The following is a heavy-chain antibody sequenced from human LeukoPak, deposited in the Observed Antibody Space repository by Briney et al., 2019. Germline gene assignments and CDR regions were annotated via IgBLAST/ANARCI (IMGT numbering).Heavy chain of an antibody. Sequence: PGGSLRLSCAASGFTFRSYAMSWVRQAPGKGLEWVSAISGGGGSTDYADSVKGRFTISRDNSKNTLYMQMNSLRAEDTAVYYCASYDSSGYYHYFDYWGQGTLVTVSS. CDR2: ISGGGGST. CDR1: GFTFRSYA. V-gene: IGHV3-23*01. CDR3: ASYDSSGYYHYFDY. D-gene: IGHD3-22*01. J-gene: IGHJ4*02.